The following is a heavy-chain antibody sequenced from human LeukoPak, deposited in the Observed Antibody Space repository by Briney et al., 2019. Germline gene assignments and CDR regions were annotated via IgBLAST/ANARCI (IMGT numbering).Heavy chain of an antibody. CDR1: GGSFSGYY. D-gene: IGHD2-15*01. Sequence: SETLSLTCAVYGGSFSGYYWSWIRQPPGEGLEWIGEINHSGSTNYNPSLKSRVIISVDTSKNQFSLKLSSVTAADTAVYYCARGRRACSGGSCYYYHFDYWGQGTLVTVSS. CDR3: ARGRRACSGGSCYYYHFDY. CDR2: INHSGST. J-gene: IGHJ4*02. V-gene: IGHV4-34*01.